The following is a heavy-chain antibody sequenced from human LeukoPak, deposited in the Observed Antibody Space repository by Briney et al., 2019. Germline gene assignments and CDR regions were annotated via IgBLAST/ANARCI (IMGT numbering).Heavy chain of an antibody. V-gene: IGHV3-53*01. J-gene: IGHJ6*02. CDR3: AKVKESPFYYYGSGSGPMDV. CDR1: GFTVSSNY. CDR2: IYSGGST. D-gene: IGHD3-10*01. Sequence: GGSLRLSCAASGFTVSSNYMSWVRQAPGKGLEWVSVIYSGGSTYYADSVKGRFTISRDNSKNTLYLQMNGLRAEDTAVYYCAKVKESPFYYYGSGSGPMDVWGQGTTVTVSS.